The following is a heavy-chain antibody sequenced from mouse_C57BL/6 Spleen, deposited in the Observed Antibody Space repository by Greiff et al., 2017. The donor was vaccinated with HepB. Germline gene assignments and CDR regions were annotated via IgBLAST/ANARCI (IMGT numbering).Heavy chain of an antibody. CDR3: AWPHYYCGSPYAMDY. D-gene: IGHD1-1*01. Sequence: EVKLMESGGGLVKPGGSLKLSCAASGFTFSDYGMHWVRQAPEKGLEWVAYISSGSSTIYYADTVKGRFTISRNNPTNTLFLQMTSLRSEDTAMYYCAWPHYYCGSPYAMDYWGQGTSVTVSS. CDR2: ISSGSSTI. V-gene: IGHV5-17*01. CDR1: GFTFSDYG. J-gene: IGHJ4*01.